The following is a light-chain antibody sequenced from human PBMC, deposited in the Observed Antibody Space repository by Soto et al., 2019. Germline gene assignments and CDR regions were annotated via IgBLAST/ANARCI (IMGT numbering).Light chain of an antibody. CDR2: GAS. J-gene: IGKJ1*01. V-gene: IGKV3-15*01. CDR3: QKYNNWPPT. Sequence: EIVMTQSPATLSVSPGERVTLSCRASQSVSSNLAWYQQKPGQAPRLLIYGASTRATGIPARFSGSGSGTEFTLTISSLQSEDFAVYYCQKYNNWPPTFGQGTKVEIK. CDR1: QSVSSN.